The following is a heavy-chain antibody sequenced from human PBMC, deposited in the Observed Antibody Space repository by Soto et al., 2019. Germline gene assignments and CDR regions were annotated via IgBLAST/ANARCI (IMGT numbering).Heavy chain of an antibody. CDR3: ARDPRXFWSGYPPDYYYYGMDV. Sequence: LRLSCAASGFTFSSYSMNWVRQAPGKGLEWVSYISSSSSTIYYADSVKGRFTISRDNAKNSLYLQMNSLRDEDTAVYYCARDPRXFWSGYPPDYYYYGMDVWGLGTTVTVSS. CDR1: GFTFSSYS. J-gene: IGHJ6*02. V-gene: IGHV3-48*02. CDR2: ISSSSSTI. D-gene: IGHD3-3*01.